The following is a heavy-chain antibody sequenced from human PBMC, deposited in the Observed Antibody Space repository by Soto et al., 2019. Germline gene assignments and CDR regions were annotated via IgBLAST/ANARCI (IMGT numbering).Heavy chain of an antibody. CDR3: ARGRTRSIDY. Sequence: ASVKVSCKTSGYTFTDYYMHWVRHAPGQGLEWMGWINPNSGGPISAQKFQGRVTMTRDTSISIDYLEMSRMRSDNTAVYYAARGRTRSIDYWGQGTQVTVSS. CDR2: INPNSGGP. J-gene: IGHJ4*02. V-gene: IGHV1-2*02. CDR1: GYTFTDYY. D-gene: IGHD2-15*01.